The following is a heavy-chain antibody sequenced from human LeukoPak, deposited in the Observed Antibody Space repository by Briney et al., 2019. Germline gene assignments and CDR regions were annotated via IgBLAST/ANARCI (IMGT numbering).Heavy chain of an antibody. D-gene: IGHD2-2*01. CDR2: IIPIFGTA. V-gene: IGHV1-69*05. J-gene: IGHJ6*03. Sequence: SVKVSCKASGYTFSTFGISWVRQAPGQGLEWMGGIIPIFGTANYAQKFQGRVTITTDESTSTAYMELSSLRSEGTAVYYCARGGRGYCSSTSCYSGGYYYYMDVWGKGTTVTVSS. CDR1: GYTFSTFG. CDR3: ARGGRGYCSSTSCYSGGYYYYMDV.